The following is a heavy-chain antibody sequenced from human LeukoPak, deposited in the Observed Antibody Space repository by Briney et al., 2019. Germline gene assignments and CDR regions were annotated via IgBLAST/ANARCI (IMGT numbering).Heavy chain of an antibody. CDR3: ASDFTIFGVVLSAFNI. D-gene: IGHD3-3*01. CDR2: IHHTGST. CDR1: GDSISGNIFY. V-gene: IGHV4-39*01. Sequence: PSETLSLTCSVSGDSISGNIFYWTWIRQAPGKGLEWIGNIHHTGSTYYNPSLKSRVTISVDTSKNQFSLNLTSVTAADTAVYYCASDFTIFGVVLSAFNIWGRGRMVTVSS. J-gene: IGHJ3*02.